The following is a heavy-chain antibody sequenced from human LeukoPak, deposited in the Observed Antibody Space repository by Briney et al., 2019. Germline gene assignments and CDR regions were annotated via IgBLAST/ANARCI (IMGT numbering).Heavy chain of an antibody. CDR2: IYYSGST. CDR1: GGSISSSSHY. CDR3: ARLRQDYYYDSSGSSSYFDY. J-gene: IGHJ4*02. V-gene: IGHV4-39*01. D-gene: IGHD3-22*01. Sequence: DPSGTLSLTCSVSGGSISSSSHYWAWIRQPPGKGLEWIGSIYYSGSTYYNPSLKSRVTISVDTSRDQFSLKLSSVTAADTAVYYCARLRQDYYYDSSGSSSYFDYWGQGTLVTVSS.